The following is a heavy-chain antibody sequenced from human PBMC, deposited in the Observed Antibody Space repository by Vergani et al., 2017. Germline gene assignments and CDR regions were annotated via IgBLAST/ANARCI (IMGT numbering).Heavy chain of an antibody. Sequence: EVQLVQSGAEVKKPGATMKISCKVSGYTFTDHYMHWVQQPPGKGLEWMGLVDPEDGETIYAEKFKGRVTIAADTSTDTAHLELSSLRSEDTAVYYCATPQTVTTGGMEVWGQGTTVIVSS. CDR2: VDPEDGET. CDR1: GYTFTDHY. V-gene: IGHV1-69-2*01. D-gene: IGHD4-17*01. J-gene: IGHJ6*02. CDR3: ATPQTVTTGGMEV.